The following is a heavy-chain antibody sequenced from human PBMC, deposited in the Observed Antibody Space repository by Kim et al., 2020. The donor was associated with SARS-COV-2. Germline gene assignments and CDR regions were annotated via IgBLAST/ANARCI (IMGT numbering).Heavy chain of an antibody. CDR2: ST. D-gene: IGHD3-22*01. CDR3: AAAYSSGYSN. V-gene: IGHV3-66*01. J-gene: IGHJ4*02. Sequence: STDYADSVKGRFTISRDDSKSTLYLQMNSLRAEDTAVYYCAAAYSSGYSNWGQGTLVTVSS.